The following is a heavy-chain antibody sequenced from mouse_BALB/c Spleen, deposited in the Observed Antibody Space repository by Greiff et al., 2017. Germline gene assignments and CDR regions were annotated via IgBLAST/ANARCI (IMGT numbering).Heavy chain of an antibody. D-gene: IGHD2-4*01. J-gene: IGHJ4*01. CDR2: IWAGGST. V-gene: IGHV2-9*02. CDR1: GFSLTSYG. Sequence: QVQLKESGPGLVAPSQSLSITCTVSGFSLTSYGVHWVRQPPGKGLEWLGVIWAGGSTNYNSALMSRLSISKDNSKSQVFLKMNSLQTDDTAMYYCARGGGYDYDGYYAMDYWGQGTSVTVSS. CDR3: ARGGGYDYDGYYAMDY.